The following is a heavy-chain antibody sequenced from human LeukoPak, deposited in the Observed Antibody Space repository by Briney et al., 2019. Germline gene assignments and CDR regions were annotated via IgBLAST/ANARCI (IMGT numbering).Heavy chain of an antibody. Sequence: ASVKVSCKASGYTFTNYYIHWVRQAPGQGLEWMGLINPGGGNTNYAQNFQGRVTMTRDTSASTVYMDLSRLRSDDTAVYYCVQFELDYWGQGTLVTVSS. D-gene: IGHD1-7*01. CDR1: GYTFTNYY. CDR2: INPGGGNT. CDR3: VQFELDY. J-gene: IGHJ4*02. V-gene: IGHV1-46*01.